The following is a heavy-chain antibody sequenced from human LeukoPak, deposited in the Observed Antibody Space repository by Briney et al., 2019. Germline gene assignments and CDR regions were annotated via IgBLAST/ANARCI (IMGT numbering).Heavy chain of an antibody. D-gene: IGHD1-14*01. V-gene: IGHV4-59*04. Sequence: SETLSLTCTVSGGSISSYYWSWIRQPAGKGLEWIGNIYYSGSTYYKPSLKSRLTISVDTSKNQFSLKLSSVTATDTAVYYCASLVPPGWFDPWGQGTLVTVSS. CDR1: GGSISSYY. CDR3: ASLVPPGWFDP. J-gene: IGHJ5*02. CDR2: IYYSGST.